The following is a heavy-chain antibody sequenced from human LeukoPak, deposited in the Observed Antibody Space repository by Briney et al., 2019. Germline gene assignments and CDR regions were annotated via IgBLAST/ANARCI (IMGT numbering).Heavy chain of an antibody. V-gene: IGHV4-59*01. Sequence: PSETLSLTFTVSGGSISSYYWSWIRQPPGKGLEWIGYIYYSGSTNYNPSLKSRVTISVDTSKNQFSLKLSSVTAADTAVYYCARDPGYSSGWYVADYWGQGTLVTVSS. CDR1: GGSISSYY. CDR3: ARDPGYSSGWYVADY. CDR2: IYYSGST. J-gene: IGHJ4*02. D-gene: IGHD6-19*01.